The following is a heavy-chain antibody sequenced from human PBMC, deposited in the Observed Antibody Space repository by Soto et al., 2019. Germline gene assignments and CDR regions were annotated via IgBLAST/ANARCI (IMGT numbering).Heavy chain of an antibody. Sequence: PGGSLRLSCAASGFTLSSYWMSWVRQAPGKGLEWVANIKQDGSEKYYVDSVKGRFTISRDNAKNSLYLQMNSLRAEDTAVYYCERDTRRVDVWGQGTTVTVSS. CDR2: IKQDGSEK. CDR3: ERDTRRVDV. CDR1: GFTLSSYW. D-gene: IGHD3-3*01. J-gene: IGHJ6*02. V-gene: IGHV3-7*03.